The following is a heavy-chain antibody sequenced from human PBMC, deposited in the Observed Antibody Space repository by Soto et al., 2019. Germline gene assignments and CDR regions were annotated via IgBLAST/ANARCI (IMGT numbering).Heavy chain of an antibody. J-gene: IGHJ4*02. CDR3: ARVYYYDSSGYRHLDY. D-gene: IGHD3-22*01. CDR1: GFTFSNNA. Sequence: EVQLLESGGGLVQPGGSLRLSCAASGFTFSNNAMSWVRQTPGKGLEWVSAISGSGGSTYYADSVKGRFTISRDNSKNTLYLQMNSLRAEDTAVYYCARVYYYDSSGYRHLDYWGQGTLVTVSS. CDR2: ISGSGGST. V-gene: IGHV3-23*01.